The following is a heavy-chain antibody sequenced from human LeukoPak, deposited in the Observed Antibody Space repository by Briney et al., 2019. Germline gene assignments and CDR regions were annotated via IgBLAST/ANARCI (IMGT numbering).Heavy chain of an antibody. CDR3: AREGGLGNCGGDCPFQH. V-gene: IGHV1-2*02. D-gene: IGHD2-21*02. CDR2: INPNSGGS. J-gene: IGHJ1*01. Sequence: ASAKGSCKASGYTFTDYYMHWVRQAPGQGLEWMGWINPNSGGSNYAQKFQGRVTMTRDTSISTVYMELSRLRSDDTVVYYCAREGGLGNCGGDCPFQHWGQGTLVTVSS. CDR1: GYTFTDYY.